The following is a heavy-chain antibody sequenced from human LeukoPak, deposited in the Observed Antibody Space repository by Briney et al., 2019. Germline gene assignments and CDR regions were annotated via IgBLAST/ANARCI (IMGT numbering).Heavy chain of an antibody. CDR3: ARRVSIFGVVTFDY. D-gene: IGHD3-3*01. V-gene: IGHV4-39*01. J-gene: IGHJ4*02. CDR2: IYYSGST. Sequence: PSETLSLTCTVSGGSISSSGYYWGWIRQPPGKGLEWIGSIYYSGSTYYNPSLKSRVTISVDTSKNQFSLKLSSVTAADTAVYYCARRVSIFGVVTFDYWGQGTLVTVSS. CDR1: GGSISSSGYY.